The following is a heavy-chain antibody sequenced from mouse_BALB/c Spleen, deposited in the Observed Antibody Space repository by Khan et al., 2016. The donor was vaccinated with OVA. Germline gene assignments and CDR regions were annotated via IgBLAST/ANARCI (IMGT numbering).Heavy chain of an antibody. J-gene: IGHJ4*01. D-gene: IGHD1-1*01. CDR2: INPGSGDT. CDR3: TRPGDEYYGRSLVYAMDY. CDR1: GYAFINFL. Sequence: VQLQQSGAELVRPGTSVKVSCKASGYAFINFLIEWIKQRPGQGLEWIGVINPGSGDTNYNEKFKGKATLTADKSSNTAYMQGSSRTSDDSAVYFGTRPGDEYYGRSLVYAMDYWGQGTSVTVSS. V-gene: IGHV1-54*01.